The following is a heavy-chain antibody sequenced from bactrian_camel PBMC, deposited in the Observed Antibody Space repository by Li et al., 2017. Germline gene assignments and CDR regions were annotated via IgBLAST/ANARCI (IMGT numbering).Heavy chain of an antibody. D-gene: IGHD5*01. CDR2: INWSGDNT. CDR3: AAGARLGKEYEYH. Sequence: VQLVESGGDLVRPGGSLRLSCAASGFTFSDYTMTWVRQAPGKGLEWVSDINWSGDNTNYADSVKGQFTISRENAKSTLYLQMNSLKPDDTAVYYCAAGARLGKEYEYHWGKGTQVTVS. CDR1: GFTFSDYT. V-gene: IGHV3S42*01. J-gene: IGHJ4*01.